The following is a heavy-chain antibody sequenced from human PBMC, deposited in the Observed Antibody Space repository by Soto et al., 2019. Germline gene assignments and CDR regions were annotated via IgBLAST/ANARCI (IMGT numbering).Heavy chain of an antibody. D-gene: IGHD3-3*01. Sequence: PGGSLRLSCAASGFTFSSYAMCWVRQAPGKGLEWVSAISGSGGSTYYADSVKGRFTISRDNSKNTLYLQMKSLRDEDTALYYCAQLSKGYDFWRSPVSARLSDPRGQGTLVTVSS. V-gene: IGHV3-23*01. CDR2: ISGSGGST. CDR1: GFTFSSYA. CDR3: AQLSKGYDFWRSPVSARLSDP. J-gene: IGHJ5*02.